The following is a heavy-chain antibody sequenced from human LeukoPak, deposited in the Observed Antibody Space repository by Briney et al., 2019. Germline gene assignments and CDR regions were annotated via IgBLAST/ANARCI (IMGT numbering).Heavy chain of an antibody. CDR3: ARAPLLRTLPFDC. Sequence: SETLSLTCAVYGGSSSGYYWSWIRQPPGKGLEWIGEINHSGSTNYNPSLKSRVTISVDTSKNQFSLKLGSVTAADTAVYYCARAPLLRTLPFDCWGQGTLVTVSS. CDR2: INHSGST. V-gene: IGHV4-34*01. CDR1: GGSSSGYY. D-gene: IGHD3-22*01. J-gene: IGHJ4*02.